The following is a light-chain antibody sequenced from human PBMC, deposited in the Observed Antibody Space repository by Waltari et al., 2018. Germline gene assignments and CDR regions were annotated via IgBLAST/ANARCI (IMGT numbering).Light chain of an antibody. Sequence: QSGLTQPPSASGTPGQRATISCSGSNSNIRDNTVNWYQMLPGTAPKLLIWTNYQLPSGVPDRVSASRSGASASLAITGLQSEDEARYYCAAWDDTRNGPVFGGGTQVTVL. CDR3: AAWDDTRNGPV. V-gene: IGLV1-44*01. CDR1: NSNIRDNT. CDR2: TNY. J-gene: IGLJ2*01.